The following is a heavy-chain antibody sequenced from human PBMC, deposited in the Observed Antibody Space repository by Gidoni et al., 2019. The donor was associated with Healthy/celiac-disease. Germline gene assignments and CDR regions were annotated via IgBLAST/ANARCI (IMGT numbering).Heavy chain of an antibody. CDR2: ISAYKGNT. Sequence: QVQLVQSGAEVKKPGASVKVSCKASGYTFTSYGISWVRQSPGQGLEWMGWISAYKGNTNYAQKLQGRVTMTTDTSTSTAYMELRSLRSDDTAVYYCAGVDEVGATTGYYGMDVWGQGTTVTVSS. CDR1: GYTFTSYG. CDR3: AGVDEVGATTGYYGMDV. J-gene: IGHJ6*02. D-gene: IGHD1-26*01. V-gene: IGHV1-18*04.